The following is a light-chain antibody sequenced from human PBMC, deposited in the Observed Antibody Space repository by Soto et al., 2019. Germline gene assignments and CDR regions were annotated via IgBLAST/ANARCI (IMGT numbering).Light chain of an antibody. CDR1: SSDDGGYNY. Sequence: QSPLTQPASVSGSPGQSITITCPAPSSDDGGYNYVSWYQQHSSKAPKLMIYEVSNTPTGVSKRFSGSKSGNTASLTISGLLAEDEADYYCTSYTRSSTPGFGTGTKVTV. J-gene: IGLJ1*01. CDR3: TSYTRSSTPG. V-gene: IGLV2-14*01. CDR2: EVS.